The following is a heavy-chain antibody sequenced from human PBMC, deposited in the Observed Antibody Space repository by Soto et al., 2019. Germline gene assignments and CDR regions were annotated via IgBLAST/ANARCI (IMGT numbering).Heavy chain of an antibody. V-gene: IGHV3-33*01. J-gene: IGHJ4*02. Sequence: GGSLRLSCAASGFTFSSYGMHWVRQAPGKGLEWVAVIWYDGSNKYYADSVKGRFTISRDNSKNTLYLQMNSLRAEDTAVYYCARAIGSSWYFGYWGQGTLVTVSS. CDR2: IWYDGSNK. CDR1: GFTFSSYG. CDR3: ARAIGSSWYFGY. D-gene: IGHD6-13*01.